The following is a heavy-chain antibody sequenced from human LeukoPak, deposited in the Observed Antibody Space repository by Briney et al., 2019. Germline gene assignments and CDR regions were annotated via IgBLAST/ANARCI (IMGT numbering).Heavy chain of an antibody. CDR3: AREVAAAGREGDWFDP. J-gene: IGHJ5*02. CDR2: IIPIFGTA. Sequence: GASVKVSCKASGCTFSSYAISWGRQASGQGLEWMGGIIPIFGTANYAQKFQGRVTITADESTSTAYMELSSLRSEDTAVYYCAREVAAAGREGDWFDPWGQGTLVTVSS. D-gene: IGHD6-13*01. CDR1: GCTFSSYA. V-gene: IGHV1-69*13.